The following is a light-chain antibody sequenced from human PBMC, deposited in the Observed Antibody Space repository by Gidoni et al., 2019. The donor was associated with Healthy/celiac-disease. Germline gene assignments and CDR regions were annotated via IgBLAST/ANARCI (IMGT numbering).Light chain of an antibody. CDR2: AAS. CDR3: QQSYSTPYT. CDR1: QSISSY. V-gene: IGKV1-39*01. Sequence: DIQMTQSQSSLSASVGDRVTITCRASQSISSYLNWYQQKPGQAPKLLIYAASSVQSGVPSRFSGSGSGTDFTLTIISLQPEDCATYYCQQSYSTPYTFGQGTKLEIK. J-gene: IGKJ2*01.